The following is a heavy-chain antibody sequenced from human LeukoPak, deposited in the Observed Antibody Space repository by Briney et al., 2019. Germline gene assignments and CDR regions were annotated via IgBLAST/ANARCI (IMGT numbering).Heavy chain of an antibody. CDR3: ARDYWMATRSGWFDP. V-gene: IGHV1-46*01. D-gene: IGHD5-24*01. Sequence: AASVKVSCKASGYTFTGYYMHWVRQAPGQGLEWMGIINPSGGSTSYAQKFQGRVTMTRDMSTSTVYMELSSLRSEDTAVYYCARDYWMATRSGWFDPWGQGTLVTVSS. J-gene: IGHJ5*02. CDR2: INPSGGST. CDR1: GYTFTGYY.